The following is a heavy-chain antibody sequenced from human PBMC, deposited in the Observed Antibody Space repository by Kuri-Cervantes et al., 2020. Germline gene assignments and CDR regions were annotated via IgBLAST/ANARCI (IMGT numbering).Heavy chain of an antibody. CDR3: AKELAAGGSGAFDV. CDR2: ISSSSSTI. Sequence: GESLKISCAASGFTFSSYSMNWVRQAPGKGLEWVSYISSSSSTIYYADSVKGRFTISRDSAKNSLYLQMNSLRAEDTALYYCAKELAAGGSGAFDVWGQGTLVTVSS. CDR1: GFTFSSYS. D-gene: IGHD6-13*01. J-gene: IGHJ3*01. V-gene: IGHV3-48*01.